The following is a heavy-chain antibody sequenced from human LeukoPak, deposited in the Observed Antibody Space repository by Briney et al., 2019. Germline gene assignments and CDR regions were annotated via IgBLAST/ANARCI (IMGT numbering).Heavy chain of an antibody. CDR1: GGSISSYY. CDR3: AGGLQLVRFDY. J-gene: IGHJ4*02. Sequence: SETMSLTCTASGGSISSYYWSWIRQPPGKGLEWIGYIYYSGSTNYIPSLKSRVTISVDTSKNQFSLKLSSVTAADTAVYYCAGGLQLVRFDYWGQGTLVTVSS. CDR2: IYYSGST. V-gene: IGHV4-59*08. D-gene: IGHD6-6*01.